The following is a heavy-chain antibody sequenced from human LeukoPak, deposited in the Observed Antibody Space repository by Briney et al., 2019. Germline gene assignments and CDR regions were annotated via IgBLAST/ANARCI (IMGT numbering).Heavy chain of an antibody. CDR1: GGSISSSTYY. CDR2: IYYSGST. V-gene: IGHV4-39*01. CDR3: ARHYFESSGFYQPPGY. Sequence: PSETLSLTCTVSGGSISSSTYYWGWVRQPPGKGLEWIGSIYYSGSTYYNPSLQSRVTISVDTSRNQFSLKLSSVIAADTAVYYCARHYFESSGFYQPPGYWGQGTLVTVSS. D-gene: IGHD3-22*01. J-gene: IGHJ4*02.